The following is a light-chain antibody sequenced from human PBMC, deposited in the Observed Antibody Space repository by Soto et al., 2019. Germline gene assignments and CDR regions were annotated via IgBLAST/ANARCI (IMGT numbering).Light chain of an antibody. CDR3: QQIYRYPLT. CDR2: EAS. CDR1: QGISRY. V-gene: IGKV1-9*01. J-gene: IGKJ4*01. Sequence: QLTQTPSSLSASVGDRVTITFRASQGISRYLAWYQQKPGKVPKLLISEASTLESGVPSRFSGGGFGTDFTLTISSLQPEDFAIYYCQQIYRYPLTFGGGTKVDIK.